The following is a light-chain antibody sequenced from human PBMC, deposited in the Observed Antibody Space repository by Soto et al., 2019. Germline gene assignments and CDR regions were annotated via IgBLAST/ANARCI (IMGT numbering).Light chain of an antibody. J-gene: IGKJ2*01. CDR1: QVVRST. CDR2: GAS. V-gene: IGKV3-15*01. Sequence: EIVMTQSPPTLSVSQGKRPPPPAGPGQVVRSTSAWYQQKPGQAPRPLIYGASTRATGIPARFSGSGSGTEFTLTISSLQSEDFAVYYCQQYNNWPYTFGQGTKLEIK. CDR3: QQYNNWPYT.